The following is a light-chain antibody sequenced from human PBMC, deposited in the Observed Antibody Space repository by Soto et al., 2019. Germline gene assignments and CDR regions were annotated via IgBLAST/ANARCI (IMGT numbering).Light chain of an antibody. CDR2: DTS. CDR1: QGIGDT. Sequence: EVVMRQPPASLSAPPGVGATPSCRARQGIGDTLAWYQHKPCQTPRLLIYDTSTRATGVPTRFGGSRSGAEFTLNINGLQSEGFAVSYCQPYNNWPLTFDGGTKIEIK. CDR3: QPYNNWPLT. V-gene: IGKV3-15*01. J-gene: IGKJ4*01.